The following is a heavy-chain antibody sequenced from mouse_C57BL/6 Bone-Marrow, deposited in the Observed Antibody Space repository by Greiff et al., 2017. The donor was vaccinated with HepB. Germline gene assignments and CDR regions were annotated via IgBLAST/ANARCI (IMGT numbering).Heavy chain of an antibody. D-gene: IGHD2-4*01. CDR2: IDPSDSYT. CDR3: AREDYAPYYFDY. CDR1: GYTFTSYW. V-gene: IGHV1-59*01. J-gene: IGHJ2*01. Sequence: QVQLQQHGAELVRPGTSVKLSCKASGYTFTSYWMHWVKQRPGQGLEWIGVIDPSDSYTNYNQKFKGKATLTVDTSSSTAYMQLSSLTSEDSAVYYCAREDYAPYYFDYWGQGTTLTVSS.